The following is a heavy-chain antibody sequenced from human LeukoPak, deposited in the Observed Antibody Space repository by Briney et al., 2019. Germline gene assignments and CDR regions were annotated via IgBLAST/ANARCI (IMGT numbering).Heavy chain of an antibody. V-gene: IGHV3-21*01. CDR3: ARDYYDSSGYYYFGDY. J-gene: IGHJ4*02. D-gene: IGHD3-22*01. CDR2: ISSSSSYI. Sequence: PGGSLRLSCAASGFTFSSYSMNWVRQAPGKGLEWVSSISSSSSYIYYADSVKGRFTISRDNAKNSLYLQMNSLRAEDTAVYYCARDYYDSSGYYYFGDYWGQGTLVTVSS. CDR1: GFTFSSYS.